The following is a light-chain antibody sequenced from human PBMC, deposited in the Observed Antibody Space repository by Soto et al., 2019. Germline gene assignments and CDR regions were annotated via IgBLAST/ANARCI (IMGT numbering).Light chain of an antibody. V-gene: IGKV4-1*01. CDR2: WAS. J-gene: IGKJ2*01. Sequence: DIVMTQSPDSLAVSLGDRATINCKSSQSVLYSSNNKNYLAWYQQKPGQPPKLLIYWASTQESGVPDRFSGSGSGTDFTLTISSLQAEDVEVYYCQQYYSTPYTFGQGTKLEIK. CDR3: QQYYSTPYT. CDR1: QSVLYSSNNKNY.